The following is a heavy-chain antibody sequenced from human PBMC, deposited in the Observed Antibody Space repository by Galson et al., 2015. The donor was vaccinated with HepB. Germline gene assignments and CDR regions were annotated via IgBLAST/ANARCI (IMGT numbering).Heavy chain of an antibody. Sequence: SLRLSCAASGFTSSSYGMHWVRQAPGKGLEWVAVISYDGSNKYYADSVKGRFTISRDNSKNTLYLQMNSLRAEDTAVYYCAKDVAVAGTVVDYWGQGTLVTVSS. V-gene: IGHV3-30*18. CDR3: AKDVAVAGTVVDY. D-gene: IGHD6-19*01. CDR2: ISYDGSNK. CDR1: GFTSSSYG. J-gene: IGHJ4*02.